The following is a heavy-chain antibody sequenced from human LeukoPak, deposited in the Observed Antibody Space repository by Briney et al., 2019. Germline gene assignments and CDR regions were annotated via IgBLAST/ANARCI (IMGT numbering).Heavy chain of an antibody. CDR3: AKVGIAAAAGDY. CDR1: GFTFSSCG. Sequence: GGSLRLSCAAPGFTFSSCGMHWVRQAPGKGLEWVAFIRYDGSDKYYEDSVKGRFTISRDNSKNTLYLQMNSLRAEDTAVYYCAKVGIAAAAGDYWGQGTLVTVSS. CDR2: IRYDGSDK. J-gene: IGHJ4*02. D-gene: IGHD6-13*01. V-gene: IGHV3-30*02.